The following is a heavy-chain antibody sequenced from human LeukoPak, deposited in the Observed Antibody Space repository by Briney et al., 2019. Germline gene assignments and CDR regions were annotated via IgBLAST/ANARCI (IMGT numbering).Heavy chain of an antibody. Sequence: PSETLSLTCTVSGGSISSSSYYWGWIRQPPGKGLEWIGSIYYSGSTNYNPSLKSRVTISVDTSKNQFSLKLSSVTAADTAAYYCARVGGTNYYYYGMDVWGQGTTVTVSS. J-gene: IGHJ6*02. D-gene: IGHD1-7*01. CDR3: ARVGGTNYYYYGMDV. CDR1: GGSISSSSYY. CDR2: IYYSGST. V-gene: IGHV4-39*07.